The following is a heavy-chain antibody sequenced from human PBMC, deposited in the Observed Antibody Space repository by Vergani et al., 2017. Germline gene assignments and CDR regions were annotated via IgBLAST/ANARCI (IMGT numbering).Heavy chain of an antibody. CDR3: AKDVLGDSSDLDS. CDR1: GFPFSSYA. V-gene: IGHV3-23*04. D-gene: IGHD3-22*01. J-gene: IGHJ4*02. Sequence: LVESGGGLVQPGGSLRLSCAASGFPFSSYALTWVRQAPGKGLEWVSTISRSGFNTYYADSVKGRFTVSRDNSKNTLFLQMNSLRAGDTAVYYCAKDVLGDSSDLDSWGPGTLVTVSS. CDR2: ISRSGFNT.